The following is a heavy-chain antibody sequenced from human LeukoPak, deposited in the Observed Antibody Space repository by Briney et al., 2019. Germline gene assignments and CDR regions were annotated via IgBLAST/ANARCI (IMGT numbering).Heavy chain of an antibody. Sequence: GRSLRLSCAASAFTFGSYGMHWVRQAPGKGLEWVAIIWFDGSEKYYADSVKGRFTISRDNSKNTLYLQMNSLRAEDTAVYYCAKDRITGYQLLTSPFDYWGQGTLVTVSS. V-gene: IGHV3-33*06. CDR1: AFTFGSYG. CDR2: IWFDGSEK. J-gene: IGHJ4*02. D-gene: IGHD2-2*01. CDR3: AKDRITGYQLLTSPFDY.